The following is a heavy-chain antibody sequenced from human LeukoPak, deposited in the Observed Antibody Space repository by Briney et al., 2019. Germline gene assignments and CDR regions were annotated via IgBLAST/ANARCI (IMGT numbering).Heavy chain of an antibody. V-gene: IGHV1-18*01. CDR2: ISAYNGYT. CDR1: GYTFTSYG. D-gene: IGHD3-22*01. Sequence: GASVKVSCKASGYTFTSYGISWVRQAPGQGLEWMGWISAYNGYTIYAQKLQGRVTMTTDTSTSTAYMELRSLRSDDTAVYYCARDRPRDYYDSSGYYKFWGQGTLVTVSS. J-gene: IGHJ4*02. CDR3: ARDRPRDYYDSSGYYKF.